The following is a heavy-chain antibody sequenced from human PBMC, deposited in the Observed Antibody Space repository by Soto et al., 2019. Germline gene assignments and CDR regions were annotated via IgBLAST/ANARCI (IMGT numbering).Heavy chain of an antibody. CDR1: GYTFTSYG. J-gene: IGHJ4*02. CDR2: ITTDKGKT. V-gene: IGHV1-18*01. CDR3: ATRSPAFDY. Sequence: QVQLVQSGPEVKKPGASVKVSCKTSGYTFTSYGISWVRQAPGQGLEWMGWITTDKGKTTYAQKFQGRVTMTTDTSTSTAYMELRSLRSEDTAVYCCATRSPAFDYWGQGTLVAVSS.